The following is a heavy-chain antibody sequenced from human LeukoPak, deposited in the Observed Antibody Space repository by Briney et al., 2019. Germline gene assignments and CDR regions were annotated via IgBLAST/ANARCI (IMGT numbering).Heavy chain of an antibody. CDR1: LDSLSGNIVA. CDR3: AREHSSVGRCSRRFDY. V-gene: IGHV6-1*01. D-gene: IGHD2-15*01. J-gene: IGHJ4*02. CDR2: TYYRSKWYN. Sequence: SQALSLTCVISLDSLSGNIVAWNCIRQSPSRGLEWLGFTYYRSKWYNDYPVSVKGRIPINPDTSKTQFSLQMNLVTHEATAVYYCAREHSSVGRCSRRFDYWGQGNVVLVSS.